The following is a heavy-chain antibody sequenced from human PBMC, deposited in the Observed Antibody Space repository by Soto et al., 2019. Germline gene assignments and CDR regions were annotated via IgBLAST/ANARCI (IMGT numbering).Heavy chain of an antibody. CDR2: ISSSSSTI. D-gene: IGHD3-22*01. V-gene: IGHV3-48*01. CDR3: ARGPYYDDSSGSWGYFEL. CDR1: GFTFSSYS. J-gene: IGHJ2*01. Sequence: PGGSLRLSCAASGFTFSSYSMNWVRQAPGKGLEWVSYISSSSSTIYYADSVKGRFTISRDNAKNSLYLQMNSLRAEDTAVCYCARGPYYDDSSGSWGYFELWGRGTLVTVSS.